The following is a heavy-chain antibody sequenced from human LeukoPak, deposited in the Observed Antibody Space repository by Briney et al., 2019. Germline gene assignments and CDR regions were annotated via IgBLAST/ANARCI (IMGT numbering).Heavy chain of an antibody. D-gene: IGHD2-21*01. CDR1: GFTFTGHS. CDR3: ARGYIPPFTLNKCYSFMDV. J-gene: IGHJ6*03. Sequence: GGSLRLSCAASGFTFTGHSMNWVRQAPGKGLEWVSYISSRSILIHYADSVKGRFTISRDDARSSLYLQMNSLRAEDTAVYYCARGYIPPFTLNKCYSFMDVWGKGATVTVSS. V-gene: IGHV3-48*01. CDR2: ISSRSILI.